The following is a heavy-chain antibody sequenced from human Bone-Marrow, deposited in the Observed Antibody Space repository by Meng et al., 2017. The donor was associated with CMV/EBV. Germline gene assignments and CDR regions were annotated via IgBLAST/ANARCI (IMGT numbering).Heavy chain of an antibody. CDR1: GFTFSHYG. V-gene: IGHV3-30*02. D-gene: IGHD3-3*01. Sequence: GESLKISCAASGFTFSHYGMHWVRQAPGQGLEWVAFVQYDGSNKYYADSVQGRFTISRDNSKNTLYLQMNSLRAEDTAVYYCARGGYDFWSGYLFDYWGQGTLVTVSS. CDR3: ARGGYDFWSGYLFDY. J-gene: IGHJ4*02. CDR2: VQYDGSNK.